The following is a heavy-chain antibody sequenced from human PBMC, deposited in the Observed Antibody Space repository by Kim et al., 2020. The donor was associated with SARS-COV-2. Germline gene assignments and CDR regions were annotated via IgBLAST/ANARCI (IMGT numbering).Heavy chain of an antibody. CDR3: ARGYSSGCGPLDY. V-gene: IGHV3-21*01. J-gene: IGHJ4*02. CDR1: GFTFSSYS. D-gene: IGHD6-19*01. Sequence: GGSLRLSCAASGFTFSSYSMNWVRQAPGKGLEWVSSISSSSSYIYYADSVKGRFTITRDNAKNSLYLQMNSLRAEDTAVYYCARGYSSGCGPLDYWGQGTLVTVSS. CDR2: ISSSSSYI.